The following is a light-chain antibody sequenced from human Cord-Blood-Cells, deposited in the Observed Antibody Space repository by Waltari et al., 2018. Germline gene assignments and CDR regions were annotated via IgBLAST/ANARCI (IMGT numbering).Light chain of an antibody. J-gene: IGKJ5*01. V-gene: IGKV3-11*01. CDR2: DAS. Sequence: EIVLTQSPATLSSSQGESAPLSCRASQSVSSYLAWYQPNPGQAPSLLIYDASNRATGIPARFSGSGSGTDFTLTISSLEPEDFAVYYCQQRSNWLSITFGQGTRLEIK. CDR1: QSVSSY. CDR3: QQRSNWLSIT.